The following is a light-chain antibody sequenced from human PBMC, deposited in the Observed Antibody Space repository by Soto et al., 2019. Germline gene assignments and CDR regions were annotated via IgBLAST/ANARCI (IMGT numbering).Light chain of an antibody. Sequence: QSVLTQPPSWSAAPRQKVTISCAGSSSNIRNYYLSWYQQLPGTAPKLLIYDNNKRPSGIPDRFSGSKSGTSAPLGISGLQTGDEADYYCGPWDSSLSAYVFGTGPKVNVL. J-gene: IGLJ1*01. CDR2: DNN. CDR1: SSNIRNYY. CDR3: GPWDSSLSAYV. V-gene: IGLV1-51*01.